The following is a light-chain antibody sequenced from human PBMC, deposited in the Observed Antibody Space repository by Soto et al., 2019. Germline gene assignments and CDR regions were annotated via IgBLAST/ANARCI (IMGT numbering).Light chain of an antibody. V-gene: IGKV3-15*01. J-gene: IGKJ3*01. Sequence: VMTQSPATLSVSPGETVTLTCTASQSIRGNLAWYHHKPGQAPRLLIYRISTRATGVPARFSGSGSGTEFTLTINSLQSEDFGIYYCQQYPDSPVTFGPGTKLDVK. CDR3: QQYPDSPVT. CDR2: RIS. CDR1: QSIRGN.